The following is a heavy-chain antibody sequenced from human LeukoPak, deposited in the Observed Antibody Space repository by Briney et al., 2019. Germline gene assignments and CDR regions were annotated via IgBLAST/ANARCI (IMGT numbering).Heavy chain of an antibody. Sequence: SVKASCKASGYTFTGFYTGWVRPGPEGGLGWVGWIKTNSGGTNYARKFQGGSTMKREPSISTAYMELSRLRSDDTAVYYCAIALSNGYLGTFDICGQGTMVTVSS. D-gene: IGHD3-16*02. CDR2: IKTNSGGT. J-gene: IGHJ3*02. CDR1: GYTFTGFY. V-gene: IGHV1-2*07. CDR3: AIALSNGYLGTFDI.